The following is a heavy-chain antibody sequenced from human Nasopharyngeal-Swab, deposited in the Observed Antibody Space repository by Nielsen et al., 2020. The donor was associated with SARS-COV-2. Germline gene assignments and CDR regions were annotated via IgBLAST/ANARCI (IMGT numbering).Heavy chain of an antibody. Sequence: GESLKISCAASGFTFSSYSMNWVRQAPGKGLEWVSYISSSSHIYYAASVKGRFTISRDNAKNSLYLQIKSLRAEDTAVYYCARGCVLTGPSCYYYGMDVWGQGTTVTVSS. V-gene: IGHV3-21*01. J-gene: IGHJ6*02. CDR3: ARGCVLTGPSCYYYGMDV. CDR1: GFTFSSYS. CDR2: ISSSSHI. D-gene: IGHD3-9*01.